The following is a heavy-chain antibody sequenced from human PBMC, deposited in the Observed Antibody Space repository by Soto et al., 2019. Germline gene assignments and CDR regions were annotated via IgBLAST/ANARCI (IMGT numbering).Heavy chain of an antibody. D-gene: IGHD3-22*01. V-gene: IGHV3-23*01. J-gene: IGHJ4*02. CDR3: VTGHSDSYYYFDY. CDR2: IRGSGGDT. CDR1: GFTFSFCA. Sequence: EVQLLESGGGLVQPGGSLRLSCAASGFTFSFCAMSWVRQAPGKGLKWVSSIRGSGGDTYYADSVRGRFTISRDKSKNTAYLQMNSLRVEDTAVYYCVTGHSDSYYYFDYWGQGTLVTVSS.